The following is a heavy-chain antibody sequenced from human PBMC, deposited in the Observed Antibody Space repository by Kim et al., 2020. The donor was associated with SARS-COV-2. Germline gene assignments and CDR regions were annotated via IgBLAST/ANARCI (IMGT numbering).Heavy chain of an antibody. Sequence: GGSLRLSCAASGFNFGSFWMHWVRQAPGKGLEWVANIKQDGSEMYYVDSVKGRFTISRDNAKNSLFLQMNRLRAEDTAIYYCARGGSGVVAVGASWGQGT. CDR2: IKQDGSEM. CDR1: GFNFGSFW. CDR3: ARGGSGVVAVGAS. J-gene: IGHJ4*02. V-gene: IGHV3-7*01. D-gene: IGHD3-22*01.